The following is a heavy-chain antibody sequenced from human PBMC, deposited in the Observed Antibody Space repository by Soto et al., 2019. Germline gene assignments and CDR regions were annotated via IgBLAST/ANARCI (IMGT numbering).Heavy chain of an antibody. CDR1: GFTFSSYA. Sequence: GGYLRLSCAASGFTFSSYAMSWVRQAPGKGLEWVSHISSVGTTTYYADSVKGRFSISMDNAKNSLYLQMNSLRAEDTAVYYCARDQEGSGSHWLGYNYYAMDVWGQGTMVTVSS. J-gene: IGHJ6*02. CDR3: ARDQEGSGSHWLGYNYYAMDV. D-gene: IGHD3-10*01. CDR2: ISSVGTTT. V-gene: IGHV3-48*04.